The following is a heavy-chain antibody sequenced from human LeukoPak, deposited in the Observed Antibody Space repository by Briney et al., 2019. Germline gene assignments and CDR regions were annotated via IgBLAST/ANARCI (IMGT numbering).Heavy chain of an antibody. CDR1: GFIFSPYA. CDR3: ARDIGFGGSGSYYNV. V-gene: IGHV3-23*01. D-gene: IGHD3-10*01. J-gene: IGHJ4*02. Sequence: GGPLRLSCAASGFIFSPYAMSWVRQAPGKGLEWVAGIAGGDDRFYADSVKGRFSISRDNSKNTVDLQMNSLRVEDTAVYCRARDIGFGGSGSYYNVWGQGTLVTVSS. CDR2: IAGGDDR.